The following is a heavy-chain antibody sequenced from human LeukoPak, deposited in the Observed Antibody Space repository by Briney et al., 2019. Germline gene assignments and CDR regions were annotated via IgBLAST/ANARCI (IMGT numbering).Heavy chain of an antibody. CDR1: GGSINSGSYY. CDR2: IYTSGST. J-gene: IGHJ4*02. CDR3: ASSSTSYCDFWSGYYFDY. Sequence: PSETLSLTCTVSGGSINSGSYYWSWIRQPAGKGLEWIGRIYTSGSTNYNPSLKSRVTISVDTSKNQFSLKLSSVTAADTAVYYCASSSTSYCDFWSGYYFDYWGQGTLVTVSS. V-gene: IGHV4-61*02. D-gene: IGHD3-3*01.